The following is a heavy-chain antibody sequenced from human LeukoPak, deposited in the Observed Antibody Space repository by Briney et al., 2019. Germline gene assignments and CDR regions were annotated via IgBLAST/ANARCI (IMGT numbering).Heavy chain of an antibody. Sequence: PGGSLRLSCAASGFTFSSYSMNWVRQAPGKGLEWVSYISSSSSTIYYADSVKGRFTISRDNAKNSLYLQMNSLRAEDTAVYYCARVLNSLAAAGTFDHWGQGTLVTVSS. J-gene: IGHJ4*02. CDR2: ISSSSSTI. V-gene: IGHV3-48*01. CDR3: ARVLNSLAAAGTFDH. CDR1: GFTFSSYS. D-gene: IGHD6-13*01.